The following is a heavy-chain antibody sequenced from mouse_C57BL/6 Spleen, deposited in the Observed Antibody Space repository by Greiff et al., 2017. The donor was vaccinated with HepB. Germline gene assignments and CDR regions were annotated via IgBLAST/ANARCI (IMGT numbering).Heavy chain of an antibody. CDR2: ISDGGSYT. J-gene: IGHJ4*01. D-gene: IGHD1-1*01. CDR1: GFTFSSYA. Sequence: DVHLVESGGGLVKPGGSLKLSCAASGFTFSSYAMSWVRQTPEKRLEWVATISDGGSYTYYPDNVKGRFTISRDNAKNNLYLQMSHLKSEDTAMYYCARDAATTVVATSAMDYWGQGTSVTVSS. V-gene: IGHV5-4*01. CDR3: ARDAATTVVATSAMDY.